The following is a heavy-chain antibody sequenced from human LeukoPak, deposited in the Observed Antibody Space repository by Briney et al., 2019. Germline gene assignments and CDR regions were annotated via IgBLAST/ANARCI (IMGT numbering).Heavy chain of an antibody. CDR1: GYTFTSYG. J-gene: IGHJ4*02. Sequence: GASVKVSCKASGYTFTSYGISWVRQAPGQGLEWMGWISAYNINTNYAQKLQGRVTMTTGTSTSTAYMELRSLRSDDTAVYYCARDAITLVRGVIDYWGQGTLVTVSS. V-gene: IGHV1-18*01. D-gene: IGHD3-10*01. CDR3: ARDAITLVRGVIDY. CDR2: ISAYNINT.